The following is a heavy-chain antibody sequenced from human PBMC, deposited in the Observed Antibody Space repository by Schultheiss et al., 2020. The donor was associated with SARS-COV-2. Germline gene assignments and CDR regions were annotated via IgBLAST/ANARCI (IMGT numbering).Heavy chain of an antibody. Sequence: GASLKISCAASGFTFSSYWMHWVRQAPGKGLVWVSSISSSSSYIYYADSVKGRFTISRDNAKNSLYLQMNSLRAEDTAVYYCARGKVVPAATFDYWGQGTLVTVSS. V-gene: IGHV3-21*01. CDR3: ARGKVVPAATFDY. CDR1: GFTFSSYW. CDR2: ISSSSSYI. D-gene: IGHD2-2*01. J-gene: IGHJ4*02.